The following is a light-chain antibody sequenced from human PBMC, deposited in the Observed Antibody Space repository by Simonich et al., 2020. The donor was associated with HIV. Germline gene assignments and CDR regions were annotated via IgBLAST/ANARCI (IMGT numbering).Light chain of an antibody. CDR1: QSILYSSNNRNY. J-gene: IGKJ2*01. Sequence: DIVMTQSPGSLAVSLGERATINCKSSQSILYSSNNRNYLAWYQQKPGQPPKLLIYWAATRESGVPYRFSGSGSGTDFTLTISSLQAEDVAVYYCQQYSNTMYTFGQGTKLEIK. CDR2: WAA. V-gene: IGKV4-1*01. CDR3: QQYSNTMYT.